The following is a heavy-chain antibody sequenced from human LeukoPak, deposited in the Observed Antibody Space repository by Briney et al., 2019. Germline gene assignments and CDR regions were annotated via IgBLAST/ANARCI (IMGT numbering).Heavy chain of an antibody. V-gene: IGHV3-48*04. CDR1: GFTFSSYS. CDR2: ISYTGTTI. CDR3: ASRRGYYYYYMDV. J-gene: IGHJ6*03. Sequence: GGSLRLSCAASGFTFSSYSMNWVRQAPGKGLEWLSYISYTGTTISYADSVKGRFTISRDNAKDSLYLQMNSLRAEDTAVYYCASRRGYYYYYMDVWGKGTTVTVSS.